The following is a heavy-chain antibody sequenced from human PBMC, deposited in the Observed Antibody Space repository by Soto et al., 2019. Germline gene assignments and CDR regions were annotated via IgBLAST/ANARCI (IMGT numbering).Heavy chain of an antibody. D-gene: IGHD1-1*01. V-gene: IGHV1-18*01. CDR3: AGYSGNVYCAMDI. J-gene: IGHJ6*02. CDR1: GYTFTDYG. Sequence: QVQLVQSGAEVKKPGASVKVSCKAAGYTFTDYGISWVRQAPGQGLEWMGWISVYNDHTNNVQKCQGRVTMTTDTATTTAYMELRSLRSDDTAVYYCAGYSGNVYCAMDIWGQGTTVTVSS. CDR2: ISVYNDHT.